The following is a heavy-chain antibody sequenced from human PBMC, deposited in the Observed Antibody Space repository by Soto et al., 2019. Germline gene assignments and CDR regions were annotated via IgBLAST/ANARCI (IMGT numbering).Heavy chain of an antibody. Sequence: SETLSLTCAVYGGSFSGYYWSWFRQPPGKGLEWIGEINHSGSTNYNPSLKSRVTISVDTSKNQFSLKLSSVTAADTAVYYCATAFKYCSGGSCYFTYFDYWGQGTLVTVSS. J-gene: IGHJ4*02. D-gene: IGHD2-15*01. CDR3: ATAFKYCSGGSCYFTYFDY. CDR1: GGSFSGYY. CDR2: INHSGST. V-gene: IGHV4-34*01.